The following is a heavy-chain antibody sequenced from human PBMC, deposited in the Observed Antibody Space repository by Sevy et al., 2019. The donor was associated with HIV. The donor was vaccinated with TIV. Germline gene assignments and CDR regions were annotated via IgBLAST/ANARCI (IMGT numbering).Heavy chain of an antibody. D-gene: IGHD2-8*01. J-gene: IGHJ6*02. CDR3: ATDPIIVLLVTDGMDV. V-gene: IGHV3-15*01. CDR1: GFTFTYAW. Sequence: GGSLRLSCAASGFTFTYAWMSWVRQAPGKGLEWVGRIKSRPDGGTTDYAVSVKGRFTISRDDSKNTLYLQMNSLKAEDSVVYYCATDPIIVLLVTDGMDVWGQGTTVTVSS. CDR2: IKSRPDGGTT.